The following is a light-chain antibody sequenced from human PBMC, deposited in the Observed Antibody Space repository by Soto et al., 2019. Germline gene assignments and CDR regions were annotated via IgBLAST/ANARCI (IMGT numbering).Light chain of an antibody. Sequence: QSALTQPRSVSGSPGQSVTISCTGTSSDVGAYTYVSWYQQHPGRAPKLMIYDVTDRPSGVPDRFSGSKSDNTASLTISGLQAEDEADYYCCSYAGSYTLVFGGGTKLTVL. J-gene: IGLJ3*02. CDR1: SSDVGAYTY. CDR3: CSYAGSYTLV. CDR2: DVT. V-gene: IGLV2-11*01.